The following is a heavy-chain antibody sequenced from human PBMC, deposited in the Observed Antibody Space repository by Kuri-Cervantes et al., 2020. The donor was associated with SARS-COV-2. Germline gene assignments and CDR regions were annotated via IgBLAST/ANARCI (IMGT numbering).Heavy chain of an antibody. CDR1: GDTFTGYY. Sequence: ASVKVSCKASGDTFTGYYMHWVRQAPGKGLEWMGWINPNSGGTNYAQKFQGWVTMTRDTSISTAYMELSRLRSDDMAVYYCARSPAMITFGGDQNIMDVWGQGTTVTVSS. J-gene: IGHJ6*02. CDR2: INPNSGGT. D-gene: IGHD3-16*01. CDR3: ARSPAMITFGGDQNIMDV. V-gene: IGHV1-2*04.